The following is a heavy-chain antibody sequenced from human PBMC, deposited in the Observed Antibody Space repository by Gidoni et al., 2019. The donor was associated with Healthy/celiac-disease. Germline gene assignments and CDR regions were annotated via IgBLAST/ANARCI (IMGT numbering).Heavy chain of an antibody. J-gene: IGHJ4*02. Sequence: SSYGMHWVRQAPGKGLEWVAVIWYDGSNKYYADSVKGRFTISRDNSKNTLYLQMNSLRAEDTAVYYCARDYDGYSSGWYNAFDYWGQGTLVTVSS. CDR1: SSYG. D-gene: IGHD6-19*01. CDR2: IWYDGSNK. CDR3: ARDYDGYSSGWYNAFDY. V-gene: IGHV3-33*01.